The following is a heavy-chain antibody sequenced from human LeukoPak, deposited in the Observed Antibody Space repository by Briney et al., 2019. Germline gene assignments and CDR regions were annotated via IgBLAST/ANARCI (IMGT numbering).Heavy chain of an antibody. CDR2: INGGGDNT. Sequence: GGSLRLSCAASGFTFSASAMSWVRQAPGKGLEWVSAINGGGDNTYYAASVKGRFTISRANSKNTLFLQMNPLRAEHTAVYYCAKGAAGVNRVFDYWGQGTLVTVSS. CDR1: GFTFSASA. CDR3: AKGAAGVNRVFDY. V-gene: IGHV3-23*01. J-gene: IGHJ4*02. D-gene: IGHD6-19*01.